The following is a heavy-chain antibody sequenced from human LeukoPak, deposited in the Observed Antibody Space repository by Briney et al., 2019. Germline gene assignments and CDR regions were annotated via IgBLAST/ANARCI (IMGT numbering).Heavy chain of an antibody. CDR3: AKKVPANWGSYFDY. Sequence: GGSLRPSCAASGFTFSSYAMSWVRQAPGKGLEWVSAISGSGDSTYSTDSVKGRFTISRDNSKNTLYLQMNSLRAEDTAVYYCAKKVPANWGSYFDYWGQGTLVTVSS. CDR1: GFTFSSYA. J-gene: IGHJ4*02. CDR2: ISGSGDST. D-gene: IGHD7-27*01. V-gene: IGHV3-23*01.